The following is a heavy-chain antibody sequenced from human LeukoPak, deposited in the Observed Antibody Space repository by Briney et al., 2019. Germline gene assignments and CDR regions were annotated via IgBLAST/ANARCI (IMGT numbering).Heavy chain of an antibody. Sequence: ASVKVSCKASGYTFTSYGISWVRQAPGQGVEWMGWISAYNGNTNYAQKLQGRVTMTTDTSTSTADMELRSLRSDDTAVYYCARDPGSGDFWSGYYGENWFDPWAREPWSPSPQ. CDR1: GYTFTSYG. CDR2: ISAYNGNT. D-gene: IGHD3-3*01. V-gene: IGHV1-18*01. J-gene: IGHJ5*02. CDR3: ARDPGSGDFWSGYYGENWFDP.